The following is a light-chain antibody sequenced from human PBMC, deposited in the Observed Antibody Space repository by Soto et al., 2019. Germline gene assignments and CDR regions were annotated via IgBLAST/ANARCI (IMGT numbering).Light chain of an antibody. J-gene: IGKJ2*03. CDR3: QQSYSTPMYS. V-gene: IGKV3-11*01. Sequence: EVVLTQSPATLSLSPGERATLSCRASQSVTKYLAWYQQKPGQALRLLIYDVSKRATGIPARFSGSGSETDFTLTISSLQPEDSATYYCQQSYSTPMYSFGQGTKLEIK. CDR2: DVS. CDR1: QSVTKY.